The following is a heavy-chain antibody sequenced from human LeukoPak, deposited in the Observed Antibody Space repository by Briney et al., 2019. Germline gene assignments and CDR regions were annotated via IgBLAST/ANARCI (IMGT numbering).Heavy chain of an antibody. D-gene: IGHD1-26*01. V-gene: IGHV3-21*01. CDR2: ISSSSSYI. CDR1: GFTFSSYS. J-gene: IGHJ4*02. Sequence: GGSLRLSCAASGFTFSSYSMNWVRQAPGKGLEWVSSISSSSSYIYYADSVKGRFTISRDNAKNSLYLQMNSLRAEDTAVYYCARDSDSGSYFDYWGQGTLVTVSS. CDR3: ARDSDSGSYFDY.